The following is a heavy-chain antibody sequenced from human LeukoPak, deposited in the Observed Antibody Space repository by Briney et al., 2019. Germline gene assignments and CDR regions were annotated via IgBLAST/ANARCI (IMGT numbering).Heavy chain of an antibody. CDR3: ARSGSYSGPYVY. Sequence: SETLSLTCTVSGGSISSYYWSWIRQPPGKGLEWIGYIYYSGSTNYNPSLKSRVTISVDTSKNQFSLKLSSVTAADTAVYYCARSGSYSGPYVYWGQGTVVTVSS. CDR1: GGSISSYY. D-gene: IGHD1-26*01. CDR2: IYYSGST. J-gene: IGHJ4*02. V-gene: IGHV4-59*01.